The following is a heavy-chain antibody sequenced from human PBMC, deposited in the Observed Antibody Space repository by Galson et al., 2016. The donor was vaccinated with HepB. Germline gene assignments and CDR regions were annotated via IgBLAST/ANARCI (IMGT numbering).Heavy chain of an antibody. D-gene: IGHD6-19*01. CDR2: LSGDGGST. J-gene: IGHJ4*02. V-gene: IGHV3-23*01. Sequence: PGKGLEWVSALSGDGGSTYYAGSVQGRFTSSRDRSTNTMYLQMNSLRTDDTAVYYCARFTQEWLDRVYYFDYWGQGTLVTVSS. CDR3: ARFTQEWLDRVYYFDY.